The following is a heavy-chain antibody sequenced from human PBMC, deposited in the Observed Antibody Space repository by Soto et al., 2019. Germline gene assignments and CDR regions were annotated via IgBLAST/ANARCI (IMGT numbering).Heavy chain of an antibody. J-gene: IGHJ4*02. V-gene: IGHV1-8*01. CDR1: GYTFTSYN. Sequence: QVQLVQSGAEVKKPGASVKVSCKASGYTFTSYNINWVRQATGQGLEWMGWVNPNSGNTAYAQKFQGRVTVTRNTSIATAYMELSSLKSEDTAVYYCARGRGQWLVRGFDYWGQGTQVTVSS. D-gene: IGHD6-19*01. CDR2: VNPNSGNT. CDR3: ARGRGQWLVRGFDY.